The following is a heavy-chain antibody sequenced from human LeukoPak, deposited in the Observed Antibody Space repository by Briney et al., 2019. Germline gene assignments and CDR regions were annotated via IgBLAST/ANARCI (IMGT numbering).Heavy chain of an antibody. Sequence: GESLKISCKGPGYTFIDYSIAWVRPMPGKGLEWMGFIHPGDSDTRYSPSFQGQVTISADKSISTAYLQWSSLKASDTAMYYCARARASKVMVRGVIDYYYYYMDVWGKGTTVTISS. D-gene: IGHD3-10*01. J-gene: IGHJ6*03. CDR3: ARARASKVMVRGVIDYYYYYMDV. V-gene: IGHV5-51*01. CDR1: GYTFIDYS. CDR2: IHPGDSDT.